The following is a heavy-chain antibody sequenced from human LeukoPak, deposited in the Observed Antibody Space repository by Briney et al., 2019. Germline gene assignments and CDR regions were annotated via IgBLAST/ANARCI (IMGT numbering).Heavy chain of an antibody. D-gene: IGHD3-3*01. J-gene: IGHJ4*02. Sequence: SETLSLTCAVYGASYNAYYWSWIRQPPGKGLEWIGDIDHRGTATYNPSLKSRLTISADASKDQFSLKLNSVTDADTAVYYCAVGITILGVAASFDSWGQGNLVIVSS. CDR2: IDHRGTA. CDR3: AVGITILGVAASFDS. V-gene: IGHV4-34*01. CDR1: GASYNAYY.